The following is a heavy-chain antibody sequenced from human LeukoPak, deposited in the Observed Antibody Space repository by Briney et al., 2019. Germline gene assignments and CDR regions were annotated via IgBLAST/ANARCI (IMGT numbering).Heavy chain of an antibody. CDR3: ARESGIAATLDL. D-gene: IGHD6-13*01. CDR1: GYTFSSYW. V-gene: IGHV3-74*01. Sequence: GGALRLSRAASGYTFSSYWMHWVRHAPGKGLVWVSRINTDGSSTSYADSVNGRFTISRDNAKNTLYLQMNSLRTEDTAVYYCARESGIAATLDLWGQGTLVTASS. J-gene: IGHJ5*02. CDR2: INTDGSST.